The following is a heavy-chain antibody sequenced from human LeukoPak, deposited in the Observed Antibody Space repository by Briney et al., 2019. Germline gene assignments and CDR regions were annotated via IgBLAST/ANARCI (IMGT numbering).Heavy chain of an antibody. D-gene: IGHD2-2*01. CDR1: GFTFSDYY. CDR3: ARSILPAANAIDY. CDR2: MSSSGSTI. V-gene: IGHV3-11*04. Sequence: GGSLRLSCAASGFTFSDYYMNWIRQAPGKGLEWISYMSSSGSTISYADSVTSRFTVSRDNAKNSLYLQMNSLRAEDTAVYYCARSILPAANAIDYWGQGTLLTVSS. J-gene: IGHJ4*02.